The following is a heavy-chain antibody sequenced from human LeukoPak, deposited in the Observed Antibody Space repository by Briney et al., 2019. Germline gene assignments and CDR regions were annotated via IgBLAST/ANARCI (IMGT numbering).Heavy chain of an antibody. D-gene: IGHD2-21*01. J-gene: IGHJ3*02. CDR1: GYSFSGYW. V-gene: IGHV5-10-1*01. CDR3: AVKGVVVGGLDI. Sequence: GESLLISCKGTGYSFSGYWLSWVRQLPGEGLEWKGKIDPGDSQTIYSPSFQGHVIISIAKSISTAYLQWNSLKASDSAMYFCAVKGVVVGGLDIWGQGTMVAVSS. CDR2: IDPGDSQT.